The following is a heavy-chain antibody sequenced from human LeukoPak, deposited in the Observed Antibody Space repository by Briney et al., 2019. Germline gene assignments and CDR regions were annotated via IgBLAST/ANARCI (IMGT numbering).Heavy chain of an antibody. V-gene: IGHV4-34*01. CDR3: ARGGPTIIVVVKAFDI. CDR2: IHHSGST. J-gene: IGHJ3*02. Sequence: SETLSLTCAVYGGSFSSYYWSWIRQPPGKGLEWIGEIHHSGSTNYNPSLKSRVTISVDTSKNQFSLKLSSVTAADTAVYYCARGGPTIIVVVKAFDIWGQGTMLTVSS. CDR1: GGSFSSYY. D-gene: IGHD3-22*01.